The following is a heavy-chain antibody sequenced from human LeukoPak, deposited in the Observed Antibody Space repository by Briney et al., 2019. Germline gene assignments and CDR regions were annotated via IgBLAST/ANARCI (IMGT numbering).Heavy chain of an antibody. Sequence: SETLSLTCTVSGGSISSGGYYWSWIRQHPGKGLEWIGYIHYSGSTYYNPSLKSRVTISVDTSKNQFSLKLSSVTAADTAVYYCARGRNGDYYDSSGYGYNWFDPWGQGTLVTVSS. CDR3: ARGRNGDYYDSSGYGYNWFDP. CDR1: GGSISSGGYY. D-gene: IGHD3-22*01. CDR2: IHYSGST. V-gene: IGHV4-31*03. J-gene: IGHJ5*02.